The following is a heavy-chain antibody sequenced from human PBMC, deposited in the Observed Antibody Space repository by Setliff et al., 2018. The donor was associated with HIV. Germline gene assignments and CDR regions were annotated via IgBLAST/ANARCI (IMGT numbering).Heavy chain of an antibody. CDR2: IYYSGRT. CDR3: ATMGRRGWFIDY. D-gene: IGHD6-19*01. J-gene: IGHJ4*02. V-gene: IGHV4-39*01. Sequence: SETLSLTCTVSGGSISSSSYYWGWIRQPPGKGLEWIGSIYYSGRTYYNPSLKSRVTTSVEKSKNQFSLKLGSVTAADTAVYYSATMGRRGWFIDYWGQGTLVTVSS. CDR1: GGSISSSSYY.